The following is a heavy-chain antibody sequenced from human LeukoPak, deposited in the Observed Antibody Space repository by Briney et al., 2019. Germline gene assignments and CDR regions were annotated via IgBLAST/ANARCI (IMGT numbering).Heavy chain of an antibody. D-gene: IGHD3-22*01. CDR2: INTNTGNP. Sequence: ASVKVSCKASGYTFTGYAMNWVRQAPGQGLEWMGWINTNTGNPTYAQGFTGRFVFSLDTSVSTAYLQISSLKAEDTAVYYCAILRHYYDSSGYENWFDPWGQGTLVTVSS. V-gene: IGHV7-4-1*02. CDR3: AILRHYYDSSGYENWFDP. CDR1: GYTFTGYA. J-gene: IGHJ5*02.